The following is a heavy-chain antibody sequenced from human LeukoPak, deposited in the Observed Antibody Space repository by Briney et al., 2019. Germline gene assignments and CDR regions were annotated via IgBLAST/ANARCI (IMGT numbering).Heavy chain of an antibody. CDR1: GYTFTGYY. CDR2: INPNSGGT. V-gene: IGHV1-2*02. D-gene: IGHD6-13*01. CDR3: AREMRSSSSWYGLVWFDP. J-gene: IGHJ5*02. Sequence: EASVKVSCKASGYTFTGYYMHWVRQAPGQGLEWMGWINPNSGGTNYAQKFQGRVTMTRDTSISTAYMELSRLRSDDTAVYYCAREMRSSSSWYGLVWFDPWGQGTLVTVSS.